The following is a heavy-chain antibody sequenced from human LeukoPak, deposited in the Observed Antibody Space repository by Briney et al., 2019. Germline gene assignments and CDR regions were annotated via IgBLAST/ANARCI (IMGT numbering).Heavy chain of an antibody. Sequence: SETLSLTCAVYGGSFSGYCWSWIRQPPGKGLEWIGEINHSGSTNYNPSLKSRVTISVDTSKNQFSLKLSSVTAADTAVYYCARVGKKYYYDSRSTWGYFDYWGQGTLVTVSS. J-gene: IGHJ4*02. CDR3: ARVGKKYYYDSRSTWGYFDY. CDR2: INHSGST. D-gene: IGHD3-22*01. V-gene: IGHV4-34*01. CDR1: GGSFSGYC.